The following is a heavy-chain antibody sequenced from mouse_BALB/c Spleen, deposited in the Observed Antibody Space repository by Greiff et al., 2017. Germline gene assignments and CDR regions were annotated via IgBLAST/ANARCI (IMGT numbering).Heavy chain of an antibody. D-gene: IGHD1-1*01. CDR1: GFTFSSYA. V-gene: IGHV5-6-5*01. CDR3: ARENYGSSPWFAY. J-gene: IGHJ3*01. Sequence: EVNVVESGGGLVKPGGSLKLSCAASGFTFSSYAMSWVRQTPEKRLEWVASISSGGSTYYPDSVKGRFTISRDNARNILYLQMSSLRSEDTAMYYCARENYGSSPWFAYWGQGTLVTVSA. CDR2: ISSGGST.